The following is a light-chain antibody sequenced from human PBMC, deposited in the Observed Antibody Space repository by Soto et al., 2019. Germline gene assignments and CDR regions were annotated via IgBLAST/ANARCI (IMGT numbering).Light chain of an antibody. CDR1: QSVLYSSNNKNY. V-gene: IGKV4-1*01. CDR2: WAS. CDR3: QQYNNWPMDT. J-gene: IGKJ2*01. Sequence: DIVMTQSPDSLAVSLGERATINCKSSQSVLYSSNNKNYLAWYQQKPGQPPKLLIYWASTRESGVPDRFSGSGSGTDFTLTISSLQAEDVAVYYCQQYNNWPMDTFGQGTKVDIK.